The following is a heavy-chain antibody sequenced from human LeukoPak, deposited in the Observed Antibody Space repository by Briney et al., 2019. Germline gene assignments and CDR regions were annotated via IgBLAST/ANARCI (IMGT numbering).Heavy chain of an antibody. V-gene: IGHV3-23*01. Sequence: GGSLRLSCAASGFTFSSYAMSWVRQAPGKGLQWVSTISGSGGSTYYADSVTGRLTISRDNSKNTLYLQMNSLRAEDTAVYYCARRPGLERYYFDYWGQGTLVTVSS. D-gene: IGHD1-1*01. CDR3: ARRPGLERYYFDY. CDR2: ISGSGGST. CDR1: GFTFSSYA. J-gene: IGHJ4*02.